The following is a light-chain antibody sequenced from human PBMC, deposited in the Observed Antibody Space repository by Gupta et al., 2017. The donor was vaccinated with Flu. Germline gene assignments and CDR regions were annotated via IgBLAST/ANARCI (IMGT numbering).Light chain of an antibody. CDR3: QVFNNWPPYT. CDR1: QSVRSN. J-gene: IGKJ2*01. Sequence: EIVMTQSPATLSVSPGERATLSCRASQSVRSNLAWYQQKPGQAPSLLIYGASTRATGVPARFSGSGSGTEFTLTISSLQSEDFALYYCQVFNNWPPYTFGQGTKLEIK. CDR2: GAS. V-gene: IGKV3-15*01.